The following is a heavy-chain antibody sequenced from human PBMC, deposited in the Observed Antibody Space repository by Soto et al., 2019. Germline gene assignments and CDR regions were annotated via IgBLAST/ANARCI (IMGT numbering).Heavy chain of an antibody. V-gene: IGHV3-21*01. D-gene: IGHD6-6*01. CDR2: ISSSSSYI. CDR3: ARDGRIEYSSSSPPWFDP. Sequence: PGGSLRLSCAASGFTFSSYSMNWVRQAPGKGLEWVSSISSSSSYIYYADSVKGRFTISRDNAKNSLYLQMNSLRAEDTAVYYCARDGRIEYSSSSPPWFDPWGQGTLVTVSS. CDR1: GFTFSSYS. J-gene: IGHJ5*02.